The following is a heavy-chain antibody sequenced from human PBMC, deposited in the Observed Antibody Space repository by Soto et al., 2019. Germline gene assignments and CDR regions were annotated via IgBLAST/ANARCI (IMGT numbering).Heavy chain of an antibody. D-gene: IGHD2-21*02. V-gene: IGHV1-18*04. Sequence: ASVNVSCKTSGYTFTNFGVTWVRQAPGQCLELMGWINPFNGNTNSTQKFQGRVTMTADTSKSTAYLELRSLRSDDTAVYYCERDYCGSYNCYSKNWLDPWCQGTLVTVSS. CDR2: INPFNGNT. CDR3: ERDYCGSYNCYSKNWLDP. J-gene: IGHJ5*02. CDR1: GYTFTNFG.